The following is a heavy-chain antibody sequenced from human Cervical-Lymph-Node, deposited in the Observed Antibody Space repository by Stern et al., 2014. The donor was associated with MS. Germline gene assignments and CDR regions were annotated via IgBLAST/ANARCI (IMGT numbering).Heavy chain of an antibody. CDR1: GDSINSGSYY. Sequence: VQLVESGPRQVKPSETLSLTCSVSGDSINSGSYYWTWIRQPAGKGLEWIGRVFTRGSTNYNPSLKSRVSISIDTSKNQFSLSLNSVTAADTAVYYCARAGWTASRYDYWGPGTLVTVSS. CDR2: VFTRGST. CDR3: ARAGWTASRYDY. V-gene: IGHV4-61*02. J-gene: IGHJ4*02. D-gene: IGHD6-6*01.